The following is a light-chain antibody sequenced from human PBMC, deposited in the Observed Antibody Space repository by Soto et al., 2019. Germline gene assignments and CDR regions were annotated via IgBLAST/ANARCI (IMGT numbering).Light chain of an antibody. V-gene: IGKV1-39*01. CDR3: RHSNPTSS. Sequence: IRVSKSVVALSVSIGDRVTITFRARHSISSYLNWYQQKPGKAPKLLIYAASSLQSGVPSMFSGSGSGTDFTLTFSFLRPEDYTTYYHRHSNPTSSFGE. J-gene: IGKJ5*01. CDR2: AAS. CDR1: HSISSY.